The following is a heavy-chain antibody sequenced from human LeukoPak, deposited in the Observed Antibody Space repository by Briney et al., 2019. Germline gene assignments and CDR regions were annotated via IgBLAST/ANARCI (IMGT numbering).Heavy chain of an antibody. D-gene: IGHD2-8*01. Sequence: SETLSLTCTVSGGSISSTYYWDWIRQPPGKGLEWIGSIYYSGSTYYNPSLKSRVTISVDTSKNQFSLELNSVTAADTAVYYCARRYCANGVCFRSGFDIWGQGTMVTVSS. CDR1: GGSISSTYY. J-gene: IGHJ3*02. CDR3: ARRYCANGVCFRSGFDI. CDR2: IYYSGST. V-gene: IGHV4-39*07.